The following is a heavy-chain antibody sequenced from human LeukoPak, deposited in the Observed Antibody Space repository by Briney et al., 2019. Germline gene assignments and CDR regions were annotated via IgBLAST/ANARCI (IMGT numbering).Heavy chain of an antibody. J-gene: IGHJ1*01. CDR1: GGSFSGYY. CDR3: ARHGEVRFLEWLLEH. D-gene: IGHD3-3*01. V-gene: IGHV4-34*01. Sequence: SETLSLTCAVYGGSFSGYYWSWIRQPPGKGLEWIGEINHSGDTNYNPSLKSRFTISVDTSKNHFSLKLSSVTAADTAVYYCARHGEVRFLEWLLEHWGQGTLVTVSS. CDR2: INHSGDT.